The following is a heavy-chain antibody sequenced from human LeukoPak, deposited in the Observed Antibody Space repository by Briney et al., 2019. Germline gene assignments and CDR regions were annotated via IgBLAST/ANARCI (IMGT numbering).Heavy chain of an antibody. CDR1: EFTFSNYA. D-gene: IGHD5-12*01. J-gene: IGHJ4*02. CDR3: ARVGNGYVMDY. Sequence: GGSLRLSCAASEFTFSNYAMSWVRQAPGKGLEWVANIKQDGSEKYYVDSVKGRFTISRDNAKNSLYLQMNSLRAEDTAVYYCARVGNGYVMDYWGQGTLVTVSS. CDR2: IKQDGSEK. V-gene: IGHV3-7*01.